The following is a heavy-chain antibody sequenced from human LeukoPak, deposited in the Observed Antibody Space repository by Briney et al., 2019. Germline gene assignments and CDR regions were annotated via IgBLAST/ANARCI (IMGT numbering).Heavy chain of an antibody. Sequence: GGSLRLSCVASGFTFSDYYTSWIRQAPGKGLEWISYISSSSSSTNYADSVKGRFTIPRDNPKNSLYLLMNSLRVEDTAMYYCARDFIHRSGEANYWGQGTLVTVSS. CDR2: ISSSSSST. V-gene: IGHV3-11*05. J-gene: IGHJ4*02. CDR1: GFTFSDYY. CDR3: ARDFIHRSGEANY. D-gene: IGHD3-22*01.